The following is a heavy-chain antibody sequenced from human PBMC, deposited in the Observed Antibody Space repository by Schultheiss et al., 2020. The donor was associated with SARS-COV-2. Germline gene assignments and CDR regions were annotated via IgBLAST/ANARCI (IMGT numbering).Heavy chain of an antibody. CDR3: ANAPRRDPHYYYGMDV. J-gene: IGHJ6*02. CDR2: ISSNGGST. D-gene: IGHD2-8*01. CDR1: GFTFSSYA. V-gene: IGHV3-64*01. Sequence: GGSLRLSCAASGFTFSSYAMSWVRQAPGKGLEYVSAISSNGGSTYYANSVKGRFTISRDNSKNTLYLQMNSLRAEDTAVYYCANAPRRDPHYYYGMDVWGQGTTVTVSS.